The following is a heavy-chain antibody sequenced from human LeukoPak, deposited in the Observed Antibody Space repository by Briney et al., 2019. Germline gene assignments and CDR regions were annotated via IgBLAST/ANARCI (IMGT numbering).Heavy chain of an antibody. CDR1: RFTFSSYG. CDR3: AKGGGYDYLRGY. V-gene: IGHV3-23*01. D-gene: IGHD5-12*01. Sequence: GGTLRLSCAASRFTFSSYGMSWVRQAPGKGLEWVSGISSSGGSTYYADSVKGRFTISRDNSRNTLYLQMNSLRAEDTAVYYCAKGGGYDYLRGYWGQGTLVTVSS. J-gene: IGHJ4*02. CDR2: ISSSGGST.